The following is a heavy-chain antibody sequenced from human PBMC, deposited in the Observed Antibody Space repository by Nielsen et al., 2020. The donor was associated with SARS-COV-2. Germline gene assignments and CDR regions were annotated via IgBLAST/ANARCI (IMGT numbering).Heavy chain of an antibody. V-gene: IGHV1-69*13. D-gene: IGHD6-19*01. J-gene: IGHJ4*02. Sequence: SVKVSCKASGDTFSRFAISWVRQAPGQGLEWMGGIIPIFGTTNYAQKFQGRVTITADESTTTAHMELRSLRSEDTAVFYCARGEHTGGWYGGVFDYWGQGTLVTVSP. CDR3: ARGEHTGGWYGGVFDY. CDR2: IIPIFGTT. CDR1: GDTFSRFA.